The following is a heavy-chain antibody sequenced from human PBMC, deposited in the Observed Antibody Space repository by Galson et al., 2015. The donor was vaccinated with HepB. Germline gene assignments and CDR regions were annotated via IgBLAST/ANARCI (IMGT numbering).Heavy chain of an antibody. CDR3: ARFKGSSWIFNWFDP. V-gene: IGHV5-51*03. J-gene: IGHJ5*02. CDR2: IYPGDSDT. CDR1: GYSFASYW. Sequence: GAEVQKPGESLKISCKGSGYSFASYWIGWVRQMPGKGLEWMGIIYPGDSDTRYSPSFQGQVTISADKSISTAYLQWSSLKASDTAMYYCARFKGSSWIFNWFDPWGQGTLVTVSS. D-gene: IGHD6-13*01.